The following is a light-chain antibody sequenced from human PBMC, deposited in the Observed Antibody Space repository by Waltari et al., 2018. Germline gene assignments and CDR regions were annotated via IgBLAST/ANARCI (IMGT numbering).Light chain of an antibody. CDR1: QSVSSY. CDR2: AAS. CDR3: QQRRNWPPGIT. J-gene: IGKJ5*01. V-gene: IGKV3-11*01. Sequence: EIVLTQSPATLSLSPGEGATLSCRAGQSVSSYVAGYQQKPGQASRLLIYAASHRATGIPARCSGSGSGTDVTLTISSLEPEDFAVYDGQQRRNWPPGITFGQGTRLEIK.